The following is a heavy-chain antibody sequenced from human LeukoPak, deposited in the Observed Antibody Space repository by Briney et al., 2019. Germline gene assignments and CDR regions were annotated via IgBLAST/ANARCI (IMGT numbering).Heavy chain of an antibody. CDR2: IYYSGST. Sequence: KTSETLPLTCTVSGGSISSGGYYWSWIRQHPGKGLEWIGYIYYSGSTYYNPSLKSRVTISVDTSKNQFSLKLSSVIAADTAVYYCARMALRASYYYDSSVENWFDPWGQGTLVTVSS. CDR3: ARMALRASYYYDSSVENWFDP. J-gene: IGHJ5*02. CDR1: GGSISSGGYY. D-gene: IGHD3-22*01. V-gene: IGHV4-31*03.